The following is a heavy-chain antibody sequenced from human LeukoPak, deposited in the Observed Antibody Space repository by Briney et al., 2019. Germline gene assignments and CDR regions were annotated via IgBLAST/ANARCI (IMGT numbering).Heavy chain of an antibody. V-gene: IGHV4-39*07. Sequence: SETLSLTCTVSGGSISSATYYWGWIRQPPGKGLEWIGEIKHSGSTNYNPSLKSRVTISVDTSKNQSSLKLSSVTAADTAVYYCARGLSTKPPEMAPQGGSFDYWGQGTLVTVSS. CDR2: IKHSGST. CDR3: ARGLSTKPPEMAPQGGSFDY. CDR1: GGSISSATYY. J-gene: IGHJ4*02. D-gene: IGHD5-24*01.